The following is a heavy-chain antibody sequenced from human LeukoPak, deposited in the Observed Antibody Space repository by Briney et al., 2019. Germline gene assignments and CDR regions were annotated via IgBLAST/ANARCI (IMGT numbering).Heavy chain of an antibody. Sequence: GASVKVSCKVSGYTLTELSMHWVRQAPGKGLEWMGGFDPEDGETIYAQKFQGRVTMTEDTSTDTAYMELSSLRSEDTAVYYCAITPGVRGVIRAFDIWGQGTMVTVSS. D-gene: IGHD3-10*01. CDR1: GYTLTELS. V-gene: IGHV1-24*01. CDR3: AITPGVRGVIRAFDI. CDR2: FDPEDGET. J-gene: IGHJ3*02.